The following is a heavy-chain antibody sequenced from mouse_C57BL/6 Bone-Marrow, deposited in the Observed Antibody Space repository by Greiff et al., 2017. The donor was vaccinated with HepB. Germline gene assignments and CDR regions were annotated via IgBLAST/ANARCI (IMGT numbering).Heavy chain of an antibody. CDR3: ARDDWDAMDY. J-gene: IGHJ4*01. V-gene: IGHV1-50*01. D-gene: IGHD2-4*01. Sequence: QVHVKQPGAELVKPGASVKLSCKASGYTFTSYWMQWVKQRPGQGLEWIGEIDPSDSYTNYNQKFKGKATLTVDTSSSTAYMQLSSLTSEDSAVYYCARDDWDAMDYWGQGTSVTVSS. CDR1: GYTFTSYW. CDR2: IDPSDSYT.